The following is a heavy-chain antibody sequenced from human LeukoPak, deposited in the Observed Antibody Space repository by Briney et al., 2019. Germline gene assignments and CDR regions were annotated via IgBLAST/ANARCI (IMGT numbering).Heavy chain of an antibody. J-gene: IGHJ5*02. CDR1: GGSISSYY. D-gene: IGHD3-22*01. CDR3: ARERNKYYYDSSGWFDP. CDR2: INYSGST. Sequence: SETLSLTCTVSGGSISSYYWSWIRQPPGKGLEWIGDINYSGSTNYNPSLKSRVTISVDTSKNQFSLKLSSVAAADADVYYCARERNKYYYDSSGWFDPWGQGTLVTVSS. V-gene: IGHV4-59*01.